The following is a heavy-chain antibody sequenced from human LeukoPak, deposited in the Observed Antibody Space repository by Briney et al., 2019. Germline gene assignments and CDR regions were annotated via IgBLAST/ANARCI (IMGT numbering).Heavy chain of an antibody. J-gene: IGHJ4*02. Sequence: SETLSLTCTVSGGSISSYYWSWIRQPPGKGLEWIGYIYYSGSTNYNPSLKSRVTISVDTSKNQFSLKLSSVTAADTAVYYCARFPVFGEFYFDYWGQGTLVTVSS. D-gene: IGHD3-10*01. V-gene: IGHV4-59*01. CDR3: ARFPVFGEFYFDY. CDR1: GGSISSYY. CDR2: IYYSGST.